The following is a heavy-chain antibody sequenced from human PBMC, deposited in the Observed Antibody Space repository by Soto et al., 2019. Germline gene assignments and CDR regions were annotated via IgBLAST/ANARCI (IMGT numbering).Heavy chain of an antibody. CDR3: ARHSATYYDFDY. J-gene: IGHJ4*02. CDR2: IYYSGDT. CDR1: GGSITGFY. Sequence: SETLSLTCTVSGGSITGFYWSWIRQPPGKGLEWIGYIYYSGDTNSNPSLKSRVTISMDTSKNQFSLRLSSVTAADTAVYYCARHSATYYDFDYWGQGTLVTVS. V-gene: IGHV4-59*08. D-gene: IGHD1-26*01.